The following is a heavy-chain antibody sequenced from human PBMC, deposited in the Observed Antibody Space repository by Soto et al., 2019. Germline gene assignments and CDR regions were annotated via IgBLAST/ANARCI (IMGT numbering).Heavy chain of an antibody. D-gene: IGHD1-26*01. CDR3: TRGARWEWYLDL. CDR1: GFTFSDHW. Sequence: EVQLVESGGGLVQPGGSLRLSCAASGFTFSDHWMHWVRQAPGKGLVWVSRLNSGGSSTNYADSVKGRFTISRDNAKNTVHLQMNSLRAEDTAVYYCTRGARWEWYLDLWGRGPLVTVSS. CDR2: LNSGGSST. J-gene: IGHJ2*01. V-gene: IGHV3-74*01.